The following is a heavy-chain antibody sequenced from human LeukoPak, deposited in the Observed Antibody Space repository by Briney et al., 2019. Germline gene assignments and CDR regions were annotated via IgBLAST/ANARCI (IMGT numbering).Heavy chain of an antibody. V-gene: IGHV3-30*18. CDR1: GFTFSSYG. J-gene: IGHJ3*02. CDR2: ISYDGSNK. D-gene: IGHD2-21*02. Sequence: GGSLRLSCAASGFTFSSYGMHWVRQAPGKGLERVAVISYDGSNKYYADSVKGRFTFSRDNSRNTLYLQMNSLRAEDTAVYYCAKDQVVTAIRPDAFDIWGQGTMVTVSS. CDR3: AKDQVVTAIRPDAFDI.